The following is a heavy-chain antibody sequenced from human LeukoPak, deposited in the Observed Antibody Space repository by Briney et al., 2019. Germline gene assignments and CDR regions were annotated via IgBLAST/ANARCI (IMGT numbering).Heavy chain of an antibody. Sequence: GGSLRLSCAASGFTFSSYSMNWVRQAPGKGLEWVSYISSSSSTIYYADSVKGRFTISRDNSKNTLYLQMNSLRAEDTAVYYCAKHIYYDFWSGYGYWGQGTLVTVSS. V-gene: IGHV3-48*01. CDR1: GFTFSSYS. J-gene: IGHJ4*02. CDR2: ISSSSSTI. D-gene: IGHD3-3*01. CDR3: AKHIYYDFWSGYGY.